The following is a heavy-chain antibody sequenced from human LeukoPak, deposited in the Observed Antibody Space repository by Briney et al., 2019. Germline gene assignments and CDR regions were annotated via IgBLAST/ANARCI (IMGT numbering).Heavy chain of an antibody. CDR1: GGTFSSYT. J-gene: IGHJ2*01. CDR3: ARTVDSSGWYGYFDL. V-gene: IGHV1-69*02. CDR2: IIPILGIA. Sequence: SVKVSCKASGGTFSSYTISWVRQAPGQGLEWMGRIIPILGIANYAQKFQGRVTITADKSTSTAYMELSSLRSEDTAVYYCARTVDSSGWYGYFDLWGRGTLVTVSS. D-gene: IGHD6-19*01.